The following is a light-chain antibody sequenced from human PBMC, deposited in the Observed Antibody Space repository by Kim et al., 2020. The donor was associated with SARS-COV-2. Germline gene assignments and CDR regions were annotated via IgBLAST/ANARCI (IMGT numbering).Light chain of an antibody. Sequence: SYELTQPPSVSVAPGKPARITCGGNNIGSKSVHWYQQKPGQAPVLVIYYDSDRPSGIPERFSGSNSGNTATLTISRVEAGDEADTYCQVWDSGSDCLFGG. CDR2: YDS. CDR1: NIGSKS. CDR3: QVWDSGSDCL. J-gene: IGLJ3*02. V-gene: IGLV3-21*04.